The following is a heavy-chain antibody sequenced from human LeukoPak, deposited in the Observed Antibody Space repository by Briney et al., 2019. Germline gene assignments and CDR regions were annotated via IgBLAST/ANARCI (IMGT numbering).Heavy chain of an antibody. CDR3: VSLVDTAMIKTMFDY. CDR2: IYYSGST. V-gene: IGHV4-30-4*07. Sequence: PSETLSLTCAVSGGSISSGGYSWSWIRQPPGKGLEWIGYIYYSGSTYYNPSLKSRVTISVDTSKNQFSLKLSSVTAADTAVYFWVSLVDTAMIKTMFDYWGQGTLVTVSS. CDR1: GGSISSGGYS. J-gene: IGHJ4*02. D-gene: IGHD5-18*01.